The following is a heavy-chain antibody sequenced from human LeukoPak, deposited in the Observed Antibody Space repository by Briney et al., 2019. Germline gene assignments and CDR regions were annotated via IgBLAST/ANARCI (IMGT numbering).Heavy chain of an antibody. J-gene: IGHJ4*02. CDR3: ARRDQFGGYYYGSGSYYNRKHYFDY. CDR1: GGSISGYY. CDR2: INHSGST. V-gene: IGHV4-34*01. D-gene: IGHD3-10*01. Sequence: SETLSLTCTVSGGSISGYYWSWIRQPPGKGLEWIGEINHSGSTNYNPSLKSRVTISVDTSKNQFSLKLSSVTAADTAVYYCARRDQFGGYYYGSGSYYNRKHYFDYWGQGTLVTVSS.